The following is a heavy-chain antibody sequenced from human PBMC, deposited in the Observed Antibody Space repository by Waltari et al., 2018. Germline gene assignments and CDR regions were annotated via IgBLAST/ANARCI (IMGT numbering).Heavy chain of an antibody. V-gene: IGHV1-2*06. D-gene: IGHD2-2*01. CDR1: GYTFIGYY. CDR2: ITPNSGAT. J-gene: IGHJ4*02. Sequence: QVQLVQSGADVKNPGASVRVSCKASGYTFIGYYIHWVRQAPGQGLEWMGRITPNSGATVDAQNLQGRVTMTRDTSISTAYMELSRLTSDDTAVYYCVRDGHKYDFDFWGQGTLVTVPS. CDR3: VRDGHKYDFDF.